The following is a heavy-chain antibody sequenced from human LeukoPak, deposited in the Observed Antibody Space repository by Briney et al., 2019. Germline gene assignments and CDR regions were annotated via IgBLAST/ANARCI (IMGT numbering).Heavy chain of an antibody. CDR1: GYTFTSYD. D-gene: IGHD4-11*01. Sequence: ASVKVSCMASGYTFTSYDINWVRQATGQGLEWMGWMNPNSGNTGYAQKFQGRVTMTRNTSISTAYMELSSLRSDDTAVYYCARPHTVLYNWFDPWGQGTLVTVSS. J-gene: IGHJ5*02. CDR3: ARPHTVLYNWFDP. CDR2: MNPNSGNT. V-gene: IGHV1-8*01.